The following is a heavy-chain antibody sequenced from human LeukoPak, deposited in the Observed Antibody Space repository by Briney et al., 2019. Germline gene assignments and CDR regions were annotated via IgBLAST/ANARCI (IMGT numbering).Heavy chain of an antibody. V-gene: IGHV3-49*04. CDR3: TTEGNSSGWFYYYYYYMDV. CDR2: IRSKAYGGTT. D-gene: IGHD6-19*01. Sequence: GGSLRLSCTASGFTFGDYAMSWVRQAPGKGLEWVGFIRSKAYGGTTEYAASVKGRFTISRDGSKSIAYLQMNSLKTEATAVYYCTTEGNSSGWFYYYYYYMDVWGKGTTVTVSS. J-gene: IGHJ6*03. CDR1: GFTFGDYA.